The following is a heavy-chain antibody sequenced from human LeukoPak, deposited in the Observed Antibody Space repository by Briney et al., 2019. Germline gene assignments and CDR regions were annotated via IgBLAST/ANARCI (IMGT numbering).Heavy chain of an antibody. Sequence: ASVKVSCKASGGTFSSYAISWVRQAPGQGLEWMGGIIPIFGTANYAQKFQGRVTITRDTSASTAYMELSSLRSEDTAVYYCARGELLPPYFDYWGQGTLVTVSS. V-gene: IGHV1-69*05. D-gene: IGHD1-26*01. CDR2: IIPIFGTA. CDR1: GGTFSSYA. J-gene: IGHJ4*02. CDR3: ARGELLPPYFDY.